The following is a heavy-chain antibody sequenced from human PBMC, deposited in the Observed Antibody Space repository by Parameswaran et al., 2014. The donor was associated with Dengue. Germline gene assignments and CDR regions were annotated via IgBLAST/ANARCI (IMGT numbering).Heavy chain of an antibody. V-gene: IGHV1-2*02. CDR3: ASSGGASGSYYIDY. J-gene: IGHJ4*02. D-gene: IGHD3-10*01. CDR2: INPNSGGT. Sequence: WVRQAPGQGLEWMGWINPNSGGTNYAQKFQGRVTMTRDTSISTAYMELSRLRSDDTAVYYCASSGGASGSYYIDYWGQGTLVTVSS.